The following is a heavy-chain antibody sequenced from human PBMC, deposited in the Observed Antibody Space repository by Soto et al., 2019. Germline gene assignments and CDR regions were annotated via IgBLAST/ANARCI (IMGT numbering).Heavy chain of an antibody. V-gene: IGHV4-34*01. J-gene: IGHJ4*02. CDR2: INHSGST. D-gene: IGHD4-17*01. CDR1: GGSFIGYY. CDR3: ARGTNRYGDHFDY. Sequence: SETLSLTCAVYGGSFIGYYWSWIRQPPGKGLEWIGEINHSGSTNYNPSLKSRVTISVDTSKNQFSLKLSSVTAADTAVYYCARGTNRYGDHFDYWGQGTLVTVSS.